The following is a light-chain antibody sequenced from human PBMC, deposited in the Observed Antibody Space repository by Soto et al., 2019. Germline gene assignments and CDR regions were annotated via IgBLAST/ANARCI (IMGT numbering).Light chain of an antibody. CDR2: GAS. J-gene: IGKJ2*01. V-gene: IGKV3-20*01. CDR3: QQYGTSPGFS. CDR1: QSVSSSY. Sequence: ESALTQSPGTLSLSPGERATLSCRASQSVSSSYLAWYQQKPGQAPRLLIYGASSRATGIPDRFSGSGSGTDFTLTISRLEPEDFAVYYCQQYGTSPGFSFGQGTKLEIK.